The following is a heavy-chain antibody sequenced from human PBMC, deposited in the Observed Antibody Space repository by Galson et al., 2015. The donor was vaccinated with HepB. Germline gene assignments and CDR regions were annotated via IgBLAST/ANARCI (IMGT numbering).Heavy chain of an antibody. CDR3: AREIPPIMVTSGAFDI. CDR2: IDPSDSYT. V-gene: IGHV5-10-1*01. Sequence: QSGAEVKKPGESLRISCKGSGYSFTSYWISWVRQMPGKGLEWMGRIDPSDSYTNYSPSFQGHVTISADKSISTAYLQWSSLKASDTAMYYCAREIPPIMVTSGAFDIWGQGTMVTVSS. CDR1: GYSFTSYW. J-gene: IGHJ3*02. D-gene: IGHD5-18*01.